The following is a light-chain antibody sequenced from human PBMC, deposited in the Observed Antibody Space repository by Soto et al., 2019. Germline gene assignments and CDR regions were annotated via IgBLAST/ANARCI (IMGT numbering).Light chain of an antibody. J-gene: IGKJ5*01. CDR1: QSISSY. V-gene: IGKV1-39*01. CDR2: AAS. Sequence: DIQITQSPSSLSASVGDRVTITCRASQSISSYLNWYQQKPGKAPKLLICAASSLQSGVPSRFSGSGSGTDFTLTISSLQPEDFVTYYCQQSYSTPITFGQGTRLEI. CDR3: QQSYSTPIT.